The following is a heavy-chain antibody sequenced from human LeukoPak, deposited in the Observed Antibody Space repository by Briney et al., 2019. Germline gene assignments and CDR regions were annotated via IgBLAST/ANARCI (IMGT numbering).Heavy chain of an antibody. CDR3: SRYVDTPLDY. J-gene: IGHJ4*02. V-gene: IGHV3-73*01. CDR1: GFTFSGSS. CDR2: IRSKANSYAT. Sequence: GGSLRLSCAASGFTFSGSSIHWVRQASGKGLEWVGRIRSKANSYATAYAASVAGRFTISRDDSQNTAYPQMNSLKTEDAAVYYCSRYVDTPLDYWGQGALVTVSS. D-gene: IGHD5-18*01.